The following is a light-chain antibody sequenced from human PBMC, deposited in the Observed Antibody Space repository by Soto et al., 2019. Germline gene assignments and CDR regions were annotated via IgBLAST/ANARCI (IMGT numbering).Light chain of an antibody. J-gene: IGKJ5*01. V-gene: IGKV3-20*01. CDR1: QSVSSN. CDR3: LENDSARLNT. Sequence: ETVMTQSPATLAVSPGERATLSCRASQSVSSNLAWYQQKPGQAPKFLIYGVSSRATGIPDRFSGSGSGTDFTLAYRKMEPEESAVYHCLENDSARLNTVGQGTQLEIK. CDR2: GVS.